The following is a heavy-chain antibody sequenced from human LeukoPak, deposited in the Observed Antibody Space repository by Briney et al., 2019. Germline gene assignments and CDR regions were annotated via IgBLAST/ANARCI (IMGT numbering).Heavy chain of an antibody. D-gene: IGHD6-19*01. J-gene: IGHJ4*02. Sequence: ASVTVSCKASGYTFTSYYMHWVRQAPGQGLEWMGIINPSGGSTSYAQKFQGRVTMTRDTSTSTVYMELSSLRSEDTAVYYCARDREEWLPLDYWGQGTLVTVSS. V-gene: IGHV1-46*01. CDR3: ARDREEWLPLDY. CDR2: INPSGGST. CDR1: GYTFTSYY.